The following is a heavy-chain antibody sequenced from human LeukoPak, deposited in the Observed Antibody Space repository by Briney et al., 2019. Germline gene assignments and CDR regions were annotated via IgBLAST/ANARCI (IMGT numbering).Heavy chain of an antibody. J-gene: IGHJ4*02. CDR1: GFTFSSYW. Sequence: SGGSLRLFCGACGFTFSSYWVLWVRHAPGKGGVWVSRINSDGSSTSYADSVKGRFTISRDNAKNTLYLQMNSLRVEDTAVYYCARSHYLSYWGQGALVTVSS. V-gene: IGHV3-74*01. CDR2: INSDGSST. CDR3: ARSHYLSY. D-gene: IGHD3-10*01.